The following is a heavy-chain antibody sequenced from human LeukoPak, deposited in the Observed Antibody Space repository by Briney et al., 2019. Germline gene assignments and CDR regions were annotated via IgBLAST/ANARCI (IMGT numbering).Heavy chain of an antibody. V-gene: IGHV3-23*01. J-gene: IGHJ4*02. CDR2: ISGSGGST. CDR3: AKGQVGATSFLDY. D-gene: IGHD1-26*01. Sequence: GGSLRLSCAASGFTFSSYAMSWVRHAPGKGLEWVSAISGSGGSTYYADSVKGRFTISRDNSKNTLYLQMNSLRAEDTAVYYCAKGQVGATSFLDYWGQGTLVTVSS. CDR1: GFTFSSYA.